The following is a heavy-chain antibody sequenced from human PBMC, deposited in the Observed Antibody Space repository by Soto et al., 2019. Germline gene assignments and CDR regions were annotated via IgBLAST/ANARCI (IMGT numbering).Heavy chain of an antibody. Sequence: PSETRSLTGALSVGSLMMSAYSWSWIRQPPGNGLGGSGFIYQSGGTYYNPSLKSRGTIALDRPKNQLPLKLRSVTAADPAVYYCARELLFYDSDRFSWDDAFDIWGEGTMVT. CDR2: IYQSGGT. V-gene: IGHV4-30-2*01. J-gene: IGHJ3*02. D-gene: IGHD3-16*02. CDR1: VGSLMMSAYS. CDR3: ARELLFYDSDRFSWDDAFDI.